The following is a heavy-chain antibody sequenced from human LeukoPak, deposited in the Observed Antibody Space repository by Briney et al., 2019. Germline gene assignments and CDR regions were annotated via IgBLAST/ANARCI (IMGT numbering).Heavy chain of an antibody. CDR3: AKVAVGATSPIGY. Sequence: PGGSLRLSCAASGFTFSSYSMNWVRQAPGKGLEWVSSISSSSSYIYYADSVKGRFTISRDNAKNSLYLQMNSLRAEDTAVYYCAKVAVGATSPIGYWGQGTLVTVSS. CDR2: ISSSSSYI. D-gene: IGHD1-26*01. J-gene: IGHJ4*02. V-gene: IGHV3-21*04. CDR1: GFTFSSYS.